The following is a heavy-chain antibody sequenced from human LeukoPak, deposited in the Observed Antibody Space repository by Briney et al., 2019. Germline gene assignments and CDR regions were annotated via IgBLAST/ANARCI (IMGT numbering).Heavy chain of an antibody. CDR2: ITGSGGTS. CDR1: GFIFRNYA. V-gene: IGHV3-23*01. CDR3: AKWGDYDGLTGYDSDC. D-gene: IGHD3-9*01. Sequence: PGASLRLSCAASGFIFRNYAMSWVRQAPGKGLEWVSAITGSGGTSWYADSVKGHFTTSRDNSKNTLYLQMNSLGADDTAVYYCAKWGDYDGLTGYDSDCWGQGTLVTVSS. J-gene: IGHJ4*02.